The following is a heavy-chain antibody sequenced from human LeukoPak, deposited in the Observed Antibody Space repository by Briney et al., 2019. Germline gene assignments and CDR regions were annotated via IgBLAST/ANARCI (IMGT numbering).Heavy chain of an antibody. V-gene: IGHV3-7*01. CDR1: GFTFSSYW. CDR2: IKQDGSEK. J-gene: IGHJ5*02. CDR3: ARDHKQWLVRGWFDP. D-gene: IGHD6-19*01. Sequence: GGSLRLSCAASGFTFSSYWMSWVRQAPGKGLEWVANIKQDGSEKYYVDSVKGRFTISRDNAKNSLYLQMNSLRAEDTAVYYCARDHKQWLVRGWFDPWGQGTLVTVSS.